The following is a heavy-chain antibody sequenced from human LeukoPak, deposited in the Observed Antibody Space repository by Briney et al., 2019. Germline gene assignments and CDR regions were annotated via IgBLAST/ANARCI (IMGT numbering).Heavy chain of an antibody. CDR3: ARGWILLWLGLDV. Sequence: EASVTLSCSASGYTFTSYYMHWMRQAPAPGIEWMGIINPSGGSTSYAQKFQGRVTMTRDTSTSTAYMELSSLGSEDTAAYYCARGWILLWLGLDVSGQGTTVTASS. CDR2: INPSGGST. D-gene: IGHD5-18*01. CDR1: GYTFTSYY. J-gene: IGHJ6*02. V-gene: IGHV1-46*01.